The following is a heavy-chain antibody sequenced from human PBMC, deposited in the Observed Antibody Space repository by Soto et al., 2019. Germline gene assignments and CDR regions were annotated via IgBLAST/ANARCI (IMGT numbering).Heavy chain of an antibody. CDR1: GYTFTSYY. D-gene: IGHD3-9*01. CDR2: INPSGGST. J-gene: IGHJ6*02. CDR3: ARDYYDILTGYYEAPGPSYYYGMEV. Sequence: ASVKVSCKASGYTFTSYYMHWVRQAPGQGLEWMGIINPSGGSTSYAQKFQGRVTMARDTSTSTVYMELSSLRSEDTAVYYCARDYYDILTGYYEAPGPSYYYGMEVWGQGTTVTSP. V-gene: IGHV1-46*01.